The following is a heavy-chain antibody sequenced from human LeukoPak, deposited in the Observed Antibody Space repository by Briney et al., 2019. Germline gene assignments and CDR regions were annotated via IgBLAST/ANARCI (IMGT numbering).Heavy chain of an antibody. CDR1: GFTFRNHG. CDR3: ARDGRYFDWLPLDY. Sequence: GGSLRLSCAASGFTFRNHGMHWVRQAPGKGLEWVGVIWYDGSNKYYADSVKGRFTISRDNSKNTLYLQMNSLRAEDTAVYYCARDGRYFDWLPLDYWGQGTLVTVSS. CDR2: IWYDGSNK. V-gene: IGHV3-30*19. D-gene: IGHD3-9*01. J-gene: IGHJ4*02.